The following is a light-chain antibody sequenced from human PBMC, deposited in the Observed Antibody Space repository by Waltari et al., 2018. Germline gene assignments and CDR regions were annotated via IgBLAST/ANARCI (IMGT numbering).Light chain of an antibody. V-gene: IGKV3-20*01. CDR3: QHYVRLPAT. Sequence: IVLTQSPGSLSSSPGERVTLSCRASQSVSRALAWYQQKPGQAPRLLIVGASNRATGIPGRFSGSGSETDFSLTISRLEPEDFAVYYCQHYVRLPATFGRGTKVEIK. CDR2: GAS. J-gene: IGKJ1*01. CDR1: QSVSRA.